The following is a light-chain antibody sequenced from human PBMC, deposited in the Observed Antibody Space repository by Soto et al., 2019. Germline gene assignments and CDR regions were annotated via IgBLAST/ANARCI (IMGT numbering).Light chain of an antibody. CDR1: SSDVGGDNY. V-gene: IGLV2-8*01. Sequence: QSALTQPPSASGSPGQSVTISCTGTSSDVGGDNYVSWYQQHPGKAPKLMISEVSKRPSGVPDRFSGSKSGNTASLTVSGRQAEDEADYYCRSFAGNNNLVFGGGTKLTVL. CDR2: EVS. J-gene: IGLJ2*01. CDR3: RSFAGNNNLV.